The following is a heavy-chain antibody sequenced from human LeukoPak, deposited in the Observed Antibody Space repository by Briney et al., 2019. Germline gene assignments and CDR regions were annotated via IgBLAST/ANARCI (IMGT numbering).Heavy chain of an antibody. CDR2: IWYDGSNK. CDR1: GFTFSSYG. D-gene: IGHD5-18*01. V-gene: IGHV3-33*01. J-gene: IGHJ6*03. CDR3: ARGGVGQWRQLVVGGDYYYMDV. Sequence: GGSLRLSCAASGFTFSSYGMHWVRQAPGKGLEWAAVIWYDGSNKYYADSVKGRFTISRDNSKNTLYLQMNSLRAEDTAVSYCARGGVGQWRQLVVGGDYYYMDVWGKGTTVTVSS.